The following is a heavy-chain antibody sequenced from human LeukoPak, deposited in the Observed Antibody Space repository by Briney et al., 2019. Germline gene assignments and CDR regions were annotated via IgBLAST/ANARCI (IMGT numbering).Heavy chain of an antibody. Sequence: RPSETLSLTCTVSGGSISSGSYYWSWIRQPAGKGLEWIGRIYTSGSINYNPSLKSRVTISVDTFKNKFSLKLSSVTAVDTAVYYCARGRPFDIWGQGTMVTVSS. CDR1: GGSISSGSYY. V-gene: IGHV4-61*02. J-gene: IGHJ3*02. CDR2: IYTSGSI. CDR3: ARGRPFDI.